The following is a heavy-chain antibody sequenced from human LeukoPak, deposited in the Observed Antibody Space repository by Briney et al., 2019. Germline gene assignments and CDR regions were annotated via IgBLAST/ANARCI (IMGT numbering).Heavy chain of an antibody. CDR1: GYSISSGYY. CDR2: IYYSGST. J-gene: IGHJ4*02. Sequence: SETLSLTCNVSGYSISSGYYWGWIRQPPGKGLEWIGYIYYSGSTNYNPSLKSRVTISVDTSKNQFSLKLSSVTAADTAVYYCARTYRYCSGGSCYYYFDYWGQGTLVTVSS. D-gene: IGHD2-15*01. CDR3: ARTYRYCSGGSCYYYFDY. V-gene: IGHV4-61*01.